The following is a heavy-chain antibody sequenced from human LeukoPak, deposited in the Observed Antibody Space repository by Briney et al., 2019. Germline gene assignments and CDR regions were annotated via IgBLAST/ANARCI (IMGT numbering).Heavy chain of an antibody. CDR3: ARVYYDILTGYPWFDY. CDR1: GYTFTGYY. V-gene: IGHV1-2*02. J-gene: IGHJ4*02. D-gene: IGHD3-9*01. Sequence: ASVKVSCKASGYTFTGYYMHWVRQAPGQGLEWMGWINPNSGGTNYAQKFQGRVTMTRGTSISTAYMELSRLRSDDTAVYYCARVYYDILTGYPWFDYWGQGTLVTVSS. CDR2: INPNSGGT.